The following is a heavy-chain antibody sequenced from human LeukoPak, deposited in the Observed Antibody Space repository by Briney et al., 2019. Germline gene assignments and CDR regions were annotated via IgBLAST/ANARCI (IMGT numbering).Heavy chain of an antibody. V-gene: IGHV4-59*01. CDR1: GGSFSSYY. Sequence: SETLSLTCTVSGGSFSSYYWSWIRQPPEKGLGWIGYIYYSGSTNYNPSLKSRVTISLDTSKNQCSLKLSSVTAADTAVYYCARSELLWFGGVNSGFDYWGPGTLVTVSS. CDR3: ARSELLWFGGVNSGFDY. J-gene: IGHJ4*02. CDR2: IYYSGST. D-gene: IGHD3-10*01.